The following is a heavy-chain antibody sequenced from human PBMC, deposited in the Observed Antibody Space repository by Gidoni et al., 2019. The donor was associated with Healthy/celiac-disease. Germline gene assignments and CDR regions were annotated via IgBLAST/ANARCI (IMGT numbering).Heavy chain of an antibody. V-gene: IGHV3-64*02. CDR3: ARGGVGAISIPYGMDV. CDR1: GFTFSSYA. J-gene: IGHJ6*02. Sequence: EVQLVESGEGLVQPGGSLRLSCAASGFTFSSYAMHWVRQAPGKGLEYVSAISGNGGSTYYADSVKGRFTIARDNSKNTLYLQMGSLRAEDMAVYYCARGGVGAISIPYGMDVWGQGTTVTVSS. CDR2: ISGNGGST. D-gene: IGHD1-26*01.